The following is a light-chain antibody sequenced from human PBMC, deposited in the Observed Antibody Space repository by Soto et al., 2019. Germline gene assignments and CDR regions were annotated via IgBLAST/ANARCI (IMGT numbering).Light chain of an antibody. CDR1: QDIKNY. J-gene: IGKJ1*01. CDR3: EQFFSWPWR. CDR2: AAS. V-gene: IGKV1-39*01. Sequence: QVTQSVSSLSAAVGDRVTVNSRASQDIKNYLNWCQRKPGKAPRLLIYAASILDTGVPSTFSASESGTDFALNISRLQDDDFGTYGGEQFFSWPWRFGHGTKV.